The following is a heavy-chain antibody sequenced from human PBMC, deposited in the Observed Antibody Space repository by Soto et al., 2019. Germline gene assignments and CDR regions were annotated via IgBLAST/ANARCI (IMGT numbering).Heavy chain of an antibody. CDR2: IDPSDSYT. CDR3: AGTTNSLDYYYGMDV. CDR1: GYSFTSYW. J-gene: IGHJ6*02. V-gene: IGHV5-10-1*01. D-gene: IGHD1-1*01. Sequence: GESLKISCKGSGYSFTSYWSSWVRQMPGKGLEWMGRIDPSDSYTNYSPSFQGHVTISADKSISTAYLQWSSLKASDTAMYYCAGTTNSLDYYYGMDVWGQGTTVTVSS.